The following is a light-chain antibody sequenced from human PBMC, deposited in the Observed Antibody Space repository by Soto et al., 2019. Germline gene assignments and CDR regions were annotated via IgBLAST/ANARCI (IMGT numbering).Light chain of an antibody. Sequence: EIVLTQSPGTLSLSPGERATLSCRASQSVSSSYLAWYQQKPGQAPRLLIYTASSRATGIPDRFSGSGSGTDFTLTITRLEPEDFAVYYCQQYGSSPRTFGQGTGLEIK. V-gene: IGKV3-20*01. CDR3: QQYGSSPRT. J-gene: IGKJ5*01. CDR2: TAS. CDR1: QSVSSSY.